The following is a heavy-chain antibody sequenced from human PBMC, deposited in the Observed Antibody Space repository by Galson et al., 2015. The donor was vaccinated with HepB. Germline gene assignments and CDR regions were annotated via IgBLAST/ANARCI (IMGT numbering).Heavy chain of an antibody. J-gene: IGHJ4*02. V-gene: IGHV3-11*06. D-gene: IGHD3-10*01. CDR2: ISSSSSYT. Sequence: SLRLSCAASGFTFSDYYMSWIRQAPGKGLEWVSYISSSSSYTNYADSVKGRFTISRDNAKNSLYLQMNSLGAEDTAVYYCARGPGDQGEADLDYWGQGTLVTVSS. CDR3: ARGPGDQGEADLDY. CDR1: GFTFSDYY.